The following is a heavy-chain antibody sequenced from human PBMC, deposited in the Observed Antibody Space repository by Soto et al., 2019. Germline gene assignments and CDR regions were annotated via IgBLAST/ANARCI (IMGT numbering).Heavy chain of an antibody. J-gene: IGHJ4*02. D-gene: IGHD3-9*01. CDR2: INTEGSST. Sequence: EVQLVESGGNLVQPGGSLRLSCAASGFTFTSYWMHWVRQAPGMGLVWVARINTEGSSTSYADAVKGRFTISRDNAKNTLYLKMDSLRAEDTAVYYCARKDILTGLDSWGQGTLVSVSS. CDR3: ARKDILTGLDS. CDR1: GFTFTSYW. V-gene: IGHV3-74*01.